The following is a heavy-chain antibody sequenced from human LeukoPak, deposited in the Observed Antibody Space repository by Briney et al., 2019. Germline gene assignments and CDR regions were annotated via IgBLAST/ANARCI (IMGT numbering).Heavy chain of an antibody. V-gene: IGHV3-43*01. Sequence: PGGSLRLSCAASGFTFDDYTMHWVRQAPGKGLEWVSLISWDGGSTYYADSVKGRFTISRDNAKNSLYLQMNSLRAEDTAVYYCARDERNDYSNYAPFDYWGQGTLVTVSS. D-gene: IGHD4-11*01. J-gene: IGHJ4*02. CDR3: ARDERNDYSNYAPFDY. CDR1: GFTFDDYT. CDR2: ISWDGGST.